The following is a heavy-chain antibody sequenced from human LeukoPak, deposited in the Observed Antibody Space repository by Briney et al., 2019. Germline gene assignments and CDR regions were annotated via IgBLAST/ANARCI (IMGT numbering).Heavy chain of an antibody. D-gene: IGHD2-8*02. CDR3: ATYRQVLLPFES. J-gene: IGHJ4*02. Sequence: GGSLRLSCAASGFTFSTFAMIWVRQPPGKGLEWVSSIFPSGGEIHYADSVRGRFTISRDNSKSTLFLQMNSLRAEDTAIYYCATYRQVLLPFESWGQGTLVTVSS. CDR2: IFPSGGEI. V-gene: IGHV3-23*01. CDR1: GFTFSTFA.